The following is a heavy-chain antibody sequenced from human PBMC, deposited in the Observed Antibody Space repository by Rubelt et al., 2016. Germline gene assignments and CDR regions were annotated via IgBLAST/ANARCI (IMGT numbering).Heavy chain of an antibody. V-gene: IGHV1-18*01. CDR2: ISAYNGNT. CDR1: GYTFTSYG. CDR3: ARVMITFGGVIEVGWFDP. Sequence: QVQLVQSGAEVKKPGASVKVSCKASGYTFTSYGISWVRQAPGQGLEWMGWISAYNGNTNYAQKLQGRVTMTQDTSTRTAYMELRSLRSDETAVYYCARVMITFGGVIEVGWFDPWGQGTLVTVSS. J-gene: IGHJ5*02. D-gene: IGHD3-16*02.